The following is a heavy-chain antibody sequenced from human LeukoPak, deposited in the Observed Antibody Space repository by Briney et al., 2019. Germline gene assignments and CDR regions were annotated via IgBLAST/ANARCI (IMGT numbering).Heavy chain of an antibody. Sequence: PSETLSLTCAVYGGSFSGYYWSWIRQPPGKGLEWIGEINHSGSTNYNPSLKSRVTISVDMSKNQFSLKLSSVTAADTAVYYCARAYSKSSGMDVWGQGTTVTVSS. J-gene: IGHJ6*02. CDR3: ARAYSKSSGMDV. D-gene: IGHD4-11*01. V-gene: IGHV4-34*01. CDR1: GGSFSGYY. CDR2: INHSGST.